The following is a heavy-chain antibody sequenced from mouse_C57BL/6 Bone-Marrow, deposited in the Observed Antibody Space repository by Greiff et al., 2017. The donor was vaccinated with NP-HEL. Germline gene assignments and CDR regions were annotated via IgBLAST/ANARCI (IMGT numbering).Heavy chain of an antibody. V-gene: IGHV1-15*01. J-gene: IGHJ2*01. D-gene: IGHD3-1*01. CDR1: GYTFTDYE. Sequence: QVQLQQSGAELVRPGASVTLSCKASGYTFTDYEMHWVKQTPVHGLEWIGAIDPETGGTAYNQKFKGKAILTADKSSSTAYMELRSLTSEDSAVYYCTRGGLLLLHVDYWGQGTTLTVSS. CDR3: TRGGLLLLHVDY. CDR2: IDPETGGT.